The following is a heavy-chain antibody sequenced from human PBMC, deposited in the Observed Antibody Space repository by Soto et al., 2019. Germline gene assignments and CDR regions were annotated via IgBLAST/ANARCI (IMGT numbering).Heavy chain of an antibody. CDR1: GYTFANFG. CDR2: ISAYNGDT. Sequence: QVQLVHSGAEVKKPGASVKVSCKASGYTFANFGIHWVRQAPGQGLEWMGWISAYNGDTNYAQKLQGRATMTTDTSTSTACMELRSLRSDDTAVYYCARGASAARPDYWGQGTLVTVSS. J-gene: IGHJ4*02. D-gene: IGHD6-6*01. CDR3: ARGASAARPDY. V-gene: IGHV1-18*01.